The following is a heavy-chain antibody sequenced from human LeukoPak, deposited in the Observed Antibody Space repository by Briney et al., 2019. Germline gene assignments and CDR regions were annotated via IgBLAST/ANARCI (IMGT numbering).Heavy chain of an antibody. CDR1: GFTFSNYA. CDR2: ITDDGGST. Sequence: GGSLRLSCAASGFTFSNYAMSWVRQAPGKGLEWFSAITDDGGSTYYADSVEGRFTISRGNSKNTLHLLMNSLRAEDTAVYYCAKGSSSSRPYYFDYWGQGTLVTVSS. D-gene: IGHD2-2*01. J-gene: IGHJ4*02. V-gene: IGHV3-23*01. CDR3: AKGSSSSRPYYFDY.